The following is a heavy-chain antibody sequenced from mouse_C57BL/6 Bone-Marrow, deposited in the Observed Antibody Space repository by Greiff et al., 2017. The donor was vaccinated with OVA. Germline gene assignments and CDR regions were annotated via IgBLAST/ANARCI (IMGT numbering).Heavy chain of an antibody. CDR3: AIWARDY. V-gene: IGHV5-17*01. CDR2: ISSGSSTI. CDR1: GFTFSDYG. J-gene: IGHJ4*01. D-gene: IGHD1-1*02. Sequence: DVKLVESGGGLVKPGGSLKLSCAASGFTFSDYGMHWVRQAPAKGLEWVAYISSGSSTIYYAATVKGRFTISRDNAKNTLFLQMTSLRSEDTAMDYCAIWARDYWGQGTSVTVSS.